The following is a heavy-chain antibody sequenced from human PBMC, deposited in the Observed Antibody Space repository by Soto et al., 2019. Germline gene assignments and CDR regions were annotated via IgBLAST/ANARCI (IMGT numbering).Heavy chain of an antibody. CDR3: AKDGYTYPSEGMDV. CDR1: GFIFDDYA. D-gene: IGHD5-18*01. J-gene: IGHJ6*02. V-gene: IGHV3-9*01. CDR2: ISWNSGRI. Sequence: EVQLVESGGGLVQPGRSLRLSCAASGFIFDDYAMHWVRQTPGKGLEWVSSISWNSGRIGYADSVKGRFTISRDNAKNSLYLQMNSLRVEDTALYYCAKDGYTYPSEGMDVWGQGTTVTVSS.